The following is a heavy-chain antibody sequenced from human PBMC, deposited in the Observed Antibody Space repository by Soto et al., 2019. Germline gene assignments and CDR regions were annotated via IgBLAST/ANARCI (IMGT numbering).Heavy chain of an antibody. CDR2: IKQDGSEK. CDR1: GFTFSSYW. Sequence: GGSLRLSCEASGFTFSSYWMSWVRQAPGKGLEWVANIKQDGSEKYYVDSVKGRFTISRDNAKNSLYLQMNSLRAEDTAVYYCAREGDDYDILTGYYHYHEYFQHWGQGTLVTVSS. CDR3: AREGDDYDILTGYYHYHEYFQH. J-gene: IGHJ1*01. D-gene: IGHD3-9*01. V-gene: IGHV3-7*05.